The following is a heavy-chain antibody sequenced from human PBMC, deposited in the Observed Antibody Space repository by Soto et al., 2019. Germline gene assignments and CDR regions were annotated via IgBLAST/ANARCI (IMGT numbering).Heavy chain of an antibody. CDR3: ARTVTIFGQVTRCDH. CDR1: GYTFSSYG. D-gene: IGHD3-3*01. J-gene: IGHJ4*02. Sequence: QVQLMQSGGEVKSPGASVKVSCKASGYTFSSYGITWVRQAPGQGLEWMGWISAYNGNTDYAQNLQDRGTMTTDTSTSTAYMEVRRLRSDDTAVYYCARTVTIFGQVTRCDHWGQGTLVTVSS. CDR2: ISAYNGNT. V-gene: IGHV1-18*01.